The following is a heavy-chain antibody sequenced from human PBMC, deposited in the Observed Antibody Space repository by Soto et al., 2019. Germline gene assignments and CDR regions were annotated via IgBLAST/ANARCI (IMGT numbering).Heavy chain of an antibody. D-gene: IGHD2-8*01. CDR3: ARPDNGGYPNYYYYGMDV. Sequence: SVKVSCKASGGTSSSYAISWVRQAPGQGLEWMGGIIPIFGTANYAQRFQGRVTITADKSTSTAYMELSSLRSEDTAVYYCARPDNGGYPNYYYYGMDVWGQGTTVTVSS. V-gene: IGHV1-69*06. J-gene: IGHJ6*02. CDR1: GGTSSSYA. CDR2: IIPIFGTA.